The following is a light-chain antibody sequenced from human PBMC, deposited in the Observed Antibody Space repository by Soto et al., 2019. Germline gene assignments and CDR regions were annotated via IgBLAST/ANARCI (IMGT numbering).Light chain of an antibody. J-gene: IGLJ1*01. CDR3: NSYTTLSNRV. V-gene: IGLV2-14*01. CDR2: EVT. Sequence: QSALTQPASVSGSPGQSITISCTGTITDIGAYNYVSWYQQHPGKAPKLLIYEVTNRPSGVSNRFSGSKSGNTASLTISGLQAEDEANYYCNSYTTLSNRVFGTGTKVTVL. CDR1: ITDIGAYNY.